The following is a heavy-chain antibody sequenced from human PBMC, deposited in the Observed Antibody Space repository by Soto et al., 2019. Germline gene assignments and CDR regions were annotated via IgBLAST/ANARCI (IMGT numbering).Heavy chain of an antibody. J-gene: IGHJ6*03. V-gene: IGHV3-23*01. CDR3: AKRADSTACYFSYYMDV. D-gene: IGHD4-17*01. CDR1: GFTFSNYA. CDR2: VSGSGAST. Sequence: GGSLRLSCAASGFTFSNYAMSWVRQAPGKGLEWVSAVSGSGASTNYADSVKGRFTISRDNSKDTMYLQMNSLRVEDTAVYFCAKRADSTACYFSYYMDVWGKGTTVTVSS.